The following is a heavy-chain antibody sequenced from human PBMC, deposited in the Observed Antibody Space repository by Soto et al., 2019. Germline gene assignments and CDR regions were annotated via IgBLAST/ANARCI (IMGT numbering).Heavy chain of an antibody. Sequence: SETLSLTCPVSGGAIISNYCTWIRQPPLKGLEWIVYVYNSGSTNYNPSLKSRVTISEDTSKSQFSLKVNSMTAADTAVYYCARYRREAVAGYTLDNWGQGILVTVSS. J-gene: IGHJ4*02. CDR1: GGAIISNY. V-gene: IGHV4-59*01. D-gene: IGHD6-13*01. CDR3: ARYRREAVAGYTLDN. CDR2: VYNSGST.